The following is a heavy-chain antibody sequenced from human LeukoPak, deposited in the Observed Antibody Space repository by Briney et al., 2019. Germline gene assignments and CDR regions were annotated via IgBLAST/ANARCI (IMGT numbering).Heavy chain of an antibody. Sequence: KTSETLSLTCTVSGGSISSYYWSWIRQPPGKGLEWIGYIYYSGSTYYNPSLKSRVTISVDTSKNQFSLKLSSVTAADTAVYYCATARYSSGWSDAFDIWGQGTMVTVSS. CDR1: GGSISSYY. J-gene: IGHJ3*02. V-gene: IGHV4-59*06. CDR3: ATARYSSGWSDAFDI. D-gene: IGHD6-19*01. CDR2: IYYSGST.